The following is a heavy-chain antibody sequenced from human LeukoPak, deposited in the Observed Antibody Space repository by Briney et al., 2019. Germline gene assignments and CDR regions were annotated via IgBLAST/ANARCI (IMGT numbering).Heavy chain of an antibody. CDR3: ARGPDGDYGYFQH. CDR2: IYYSGST. D-gene: IGHD4-17*01. J-gene: IGHJ1*01. Sequence: PSETLSLTCTVSGGSISSSSYYWGWIRQPPGKGLEWIGSIYYSGSTYYNPSLKSRVTISVDTSKNQFSLELSSVTAADTAVYYCARGPDGDYGYFQHWGQGTLVTVSS. CDR1: GGSISSSSYY. V-gene: IGHV4-39*07.